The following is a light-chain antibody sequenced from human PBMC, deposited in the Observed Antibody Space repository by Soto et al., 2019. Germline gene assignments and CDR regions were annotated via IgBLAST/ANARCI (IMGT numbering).Light chain of an antibody. CDR2: DAS. CDR3: LQRSIWRT. J-gene: IGKJ5*01. Sequence: EIVWTQSPATLSLAPGERATLSCRASQSVGSYLAWYQQRPGQAPRLIIYDASNRAAGIPGRVGGSGSGTDFXLTISSXEXEXXAVXYCLQRSIWRTLGQGTGPAI. CDR1: QSVGSY. V-gene: IGKV3-11*01.